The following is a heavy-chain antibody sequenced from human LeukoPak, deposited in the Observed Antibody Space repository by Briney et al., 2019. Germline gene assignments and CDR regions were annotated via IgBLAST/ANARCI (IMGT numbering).Heavy chain of an antibody. CDR2: INHSGST. CDR1: GGSFSGYY. D-gene: IGHD6-19*01. Sequence: SETLSLTCAVYGGSFSGYYWSWIRQPPGKGLEWIGEINHSGSTNYNPSLKSRVTISVDTSKNQFSLKLSSVTAADTAVYYCARAFAPGYSSGWYSHPRYLDLWGRGTLVTVSS. V-gene: IGHV4-34*01. J-gene: IGHJ2*01. CDR3: ARAFAPGYSSGWYSHPRYLDL.